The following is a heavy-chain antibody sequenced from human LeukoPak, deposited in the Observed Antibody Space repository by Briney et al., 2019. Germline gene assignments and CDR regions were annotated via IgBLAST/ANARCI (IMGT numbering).Heavy chain of an antibody. J-gene: IGHJ6*03. CDR3: ARYPPPDYYYMDV. Sequence: SETLSLTCTVSGGSISSSSYYWGWIRQPPGKGLEWTGSIYYSGSTYYNPSLKSRVTISVDASKNQFSLKLSSVTAADTAVYYCARYPPPDYYYMDVWGKGTTVTVSS. CDR2: IYYSGST. CDR1: GGSISSSSYY. V-gene: IGHV4-39*01.